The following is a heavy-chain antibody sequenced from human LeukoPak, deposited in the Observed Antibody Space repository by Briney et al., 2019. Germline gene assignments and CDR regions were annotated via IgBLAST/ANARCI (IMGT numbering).Heavy chain of an antibody. CDR2: IWNSGST. V-gene: IGHV4-61*01. J-gene: IGHJ4*02. D-gene: IGHD3-10*01. Sequence: SETLSLTCSVSGGSVSIGTYYWSWIRQPPGKGLEWIGYIWNSGSTKYNPSLKSRVTISVDTSKNQFSLKLSSVTAEDTAVYYCAREAAYYNSGSRPIDSWGQGTLVAVSS. CDR1: GGSVSIGTYY. CDR3: AREAAYYNSGSRPIDS.